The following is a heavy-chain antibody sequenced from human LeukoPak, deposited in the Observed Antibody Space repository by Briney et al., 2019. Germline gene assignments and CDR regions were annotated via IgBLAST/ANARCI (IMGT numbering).Heavy chain of an antibody. CDR1: GFTFSSHW. CDR2: IKQDGSEK. D-gene: IGHD6-13*01. V-gene: IGHV3-7*03. J-gene: IGHJ4*02. Sequence: GGSLRLSCAASGFTFSSHWMSWVRQAPGKGLEWVANIKQDGSEKYYVDSVKGRFTISRDNAKNSLYLQMNSLRAEDTAVYYCAREDYSSSWYPWYYFDYWGQGTLVTVSS. CDR3: AREDYSSSWYPWYYFDY.